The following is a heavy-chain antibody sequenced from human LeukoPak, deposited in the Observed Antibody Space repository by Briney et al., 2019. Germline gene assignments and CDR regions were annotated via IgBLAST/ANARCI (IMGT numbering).Heavy chain of an antibody. D-gene: IGHD1-20*01. V-gene: IGHV4-59*08. CDR1: GGSISSYY. Sequence: PSETLSLTCTVSGGSISSYYWSWIRQPPGKGLEWIGYIYYSGSTNYNPSLKSRVTISVDTSKNQFSLKLSSVTAADTAVYYCARSGITGTTRPYYFDYWGQGTLVTVSS. J-gene: IGHJ4*02. CDR2: IYYSGST. CDR3: ARSGITGTTRPYYFDY.